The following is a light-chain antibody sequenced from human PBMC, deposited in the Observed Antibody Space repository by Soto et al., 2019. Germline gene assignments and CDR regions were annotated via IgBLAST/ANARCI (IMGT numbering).Light chain of an antibody. CDR2: DVS. CDR3: CSYAGIYTWV. J-gene: IGLJ3*02. Sequence: QSALTQPRSVSGSPGQSVTISCTGASSDVGGYNYVSWYQQHPGKAPKLMIYDVSKWPSGVPDRFSGSKSGNTASLTISGLQAEDEADYYCCSYAGIYTWVFGGGTKLPS. CDR1: SSDVGGYNY. V-gene: IGLV2-11*01.